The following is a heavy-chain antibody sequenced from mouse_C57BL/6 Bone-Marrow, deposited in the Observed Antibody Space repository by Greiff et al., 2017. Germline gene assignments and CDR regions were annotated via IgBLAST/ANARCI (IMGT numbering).Heavy chain of an antibody. CDR3: ARDWRVPLAY. CDR1: GFTFSSYA. V-gene: IGHV5-4*01. J-gene: IGHJ3*01. CDR2: ISDGGSYT. Sequence: EVQVVESGGGLVKPGGSLKLSCAASGFTFSSYAMSWVRQTPEKRLEWVATISDGGSYTYYPDNVKGRFTISRDNAKNNLYLQMSHLKSEDTAMYYCARDWRVPLAYWGQGTLVTVSA.